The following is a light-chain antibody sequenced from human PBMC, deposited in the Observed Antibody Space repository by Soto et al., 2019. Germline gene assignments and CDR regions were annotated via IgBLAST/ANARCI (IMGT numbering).Light chain of an antibody. CDR1: QSISSW. V-gene: IGKV1-5*03. J-gene: IGKJ1*01. CDR2: KAS. CDR3: QQYNSYPWK. Sequence: DIQMTQSPSTLSASVGDRVTITCRASQSISSWLAWYQQKPGKAPKLLIYKASSLESGVPSRFSGSGSGTEFTLTISSLQPDDFATYYGQQYNSYPWKFGQGTKVEIK.